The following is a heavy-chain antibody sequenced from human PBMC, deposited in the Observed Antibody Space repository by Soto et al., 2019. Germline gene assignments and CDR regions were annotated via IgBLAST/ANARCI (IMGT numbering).Heavy chain of an antibody. V-gene: IGHV3-23*01. Sequence: AGGSLRLSCAASGFTFSSYAMSWVRQAPGKGLEWVSAISGSGGSTYYADSVKGRFTISRDNSKNTLYLQMNSLRAEDTAVYYCAKDQDAAVAGTSGAGYYGMDVWGQGTTVTVSS. CDR2: ISGSGGST. CDR3: AKDQDAAVAGTSGAGYYGMDV. D-gene: IGHD6-19*01. CDR1: GFTFSSYA. J-gene: IGHJ6*02.